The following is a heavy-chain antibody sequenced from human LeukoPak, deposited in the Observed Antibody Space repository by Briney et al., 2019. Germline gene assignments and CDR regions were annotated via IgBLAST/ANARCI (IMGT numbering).Heavy chain of an antibody. CDR1: GFTFSSYS. V-gene: IGHV3-21*01. CDR3: AREYDYVWGSYRSYCFDY. D-gene: IGHD3-16*02. CDR2: ISSSSSYI. J-gene: IGHJ4*02. Sequence: GGSLRLSCAASGFTFSSYSMNWVRQAPGKGLEWVSSISSSSSYIYYADSVKGRFTISRDNAKNSLYLQMNSLRAEDTAVYYCAREYDYVWGSYRSYCFDYWGQGTLVTVSS.